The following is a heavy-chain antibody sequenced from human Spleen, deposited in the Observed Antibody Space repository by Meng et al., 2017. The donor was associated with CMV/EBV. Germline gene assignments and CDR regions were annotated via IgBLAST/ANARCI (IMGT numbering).Heavy chain of an antibody. V-gene: IGHV3-48*04. CDR3: ASWWGYCSSTSCPPYYYYGMDV. Sequence: GESLKISCAASGFTFSSYSMNWVRQAPGKGLEWVSYISSSSSTIYYADSVKGRFTISRDNAKNSLYLQMNSLRAEDTAVYYCASWWGYCSSTSCPPYYYYGMDVWGQGTTVTVSS. CDR2: ISSSSSTI. D-gene: IGHD2-2*01. CDR1: GFTFSSYS. J-gene: IGHJ6*02.